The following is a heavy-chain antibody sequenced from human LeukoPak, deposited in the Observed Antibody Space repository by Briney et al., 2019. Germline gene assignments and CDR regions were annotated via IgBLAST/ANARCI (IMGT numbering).Heavy chain of an antibody. CDR3: ARRLTQYDCFDP. CDR2: TYYRSTWYN. D-gene: IGHD2-2*01. CDR1: GDRFSSNSVT. V-gene: IGHV6-1*01. Sequence: SQTLSLTCAISGDRFSSNSVTWNWIRQSPSRGLEWLGRTYYRSTWYNDYAVSVRGRITVNPDTSKNQFSLHLNSVTPEGTAVYYCARRLTQYDCFDPWGQGILVTVSS. J-gene: IGHJ5*02.